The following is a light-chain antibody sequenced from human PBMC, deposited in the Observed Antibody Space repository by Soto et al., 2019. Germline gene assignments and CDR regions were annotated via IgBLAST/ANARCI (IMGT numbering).Light chain of an antibody. V-gene: IGLV1-44*01. CDR2: NTN. CDR1: SSNIGSNA. J-gene: IGLJ1*01. Sequence: QSVLTQPPSASGTPGQRVTISCSGSSSNIGSNAVNWYQQLPGTAPKLLIYNTNQRPSGAPDRFSGSKSGTSASLAISGLQSEDEAEYYCATWDDSLNLLYVFGTGTKLTVL. CDR3: ATWDDSLNLLYV.